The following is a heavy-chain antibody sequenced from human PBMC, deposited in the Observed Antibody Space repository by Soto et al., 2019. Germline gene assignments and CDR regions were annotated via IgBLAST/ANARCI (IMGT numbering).Heavy chain of an antibody. CDR3: AASKPTAMARHFDY. J-gene: IGHJ4*02. Sequence: QVQLQESGPGLVKPSQTLSLTCTVSGGSISSGGYYWSWIRQHPGKGLEWIGYIYYSGSTYYNPSLKSRVTRSVDTSKNQFTLKLSSVTAADTAVYYCAASKPTAMARHFDYWGQGTLVTVSS. V-gene: IGHV4-31*03. CDR1: GGSISSGGYY. D-gene: IGHD5-18*01. CDR2: IYYSGST.